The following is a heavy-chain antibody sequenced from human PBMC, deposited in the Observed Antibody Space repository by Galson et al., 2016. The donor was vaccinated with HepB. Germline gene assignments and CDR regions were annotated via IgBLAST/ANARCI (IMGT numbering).Heavy chain of an antibody. D-gene: IGHD2/OR15-2a*01. CDR2: IYTGGSN. J-gene: IGHJ4*02. Sequence: TLSLTCTVAGASINSGAHFWTWIRQPAGKGLEWIGHIYTGGSNEFNPSLRSRVTISIDTSENHFSLKLTSVTAADTAVYYCARALSLPRPFFEYWGQGTRVTVSS. CDR3: ARALSLPRPFFEY. CDR1: GASINSGAHF. V-gene: IGHV4-61*09.